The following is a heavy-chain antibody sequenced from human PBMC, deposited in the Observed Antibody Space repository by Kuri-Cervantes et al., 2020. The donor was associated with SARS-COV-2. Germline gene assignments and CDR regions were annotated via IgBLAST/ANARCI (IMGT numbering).Heavy chain of an antibody. V-gene: IGHV4-4*07. D-gene: IGHD3-16*02. Sequence: ESLKISCTVSGGSISSYYWSWIRQPAGKGLEWIGRIYTSGSTNYNPSLKSRVTMSVDTSKNQFSLKLSSVTAADTDVYYCARDPLGITFGGVIVDAFDIWGQGTMVTVSS. CDR3: ARDPLGITFGGVIVDAFDI. CDR1: GGSISSYY. J-gene: IGHJ3*02. CDR2: IYTSGST.